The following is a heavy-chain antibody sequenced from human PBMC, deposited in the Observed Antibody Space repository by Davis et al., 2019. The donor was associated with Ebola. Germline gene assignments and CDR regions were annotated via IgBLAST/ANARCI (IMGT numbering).Heavy chain of an antibody. CDR2: ISGSGGST. Sequence: GESLKISCAASGFTFSSYAMSWVRQAPGKGLEWVSAISGSGGSTYYADSVKGRFTISRDNAKNSLYLQMNSLRAEDTAVYYCAREGGTIFGVAVNWFDPWGQGTLVTVSS. CDR1: GFTFSSYA. J-gene: IGHJ5*02. V-gene: IGHV3-23*01. D-gene: IGHD3-3*01. CDR3: AREGGTIFGVAVNWFDP.